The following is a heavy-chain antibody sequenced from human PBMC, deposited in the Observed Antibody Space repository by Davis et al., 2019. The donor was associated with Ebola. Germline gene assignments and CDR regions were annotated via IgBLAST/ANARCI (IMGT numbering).Heavy chain of an antibody. V-gene: IGHV4-59*01. CDR2: IYYSGST. CDR3: AREREGAIDY. J-gene: IGHJ4*02. D-gene: IGHD1-26*01. Sequence: MPSETLSLTCTVSGGSISSYYWSWIRQPPGKGLEWIGYIYYSGSTNYNPSLKSRVTISVDTSKNQLSLKLSSVTAADTAVYYCAREREGAIDYWGQGTLVTVSS. CDR1: GGSISSYY.